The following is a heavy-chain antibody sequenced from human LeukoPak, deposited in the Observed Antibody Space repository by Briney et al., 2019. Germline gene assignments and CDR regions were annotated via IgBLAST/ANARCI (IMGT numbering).Heavy chain of an antibody. CDR1: GGSFSGYY. J-gene: IGHJ4*02. Sequence: PSETLSLTCAVYGGSFSGYYWSWIRQPPGKGLEWIGSICYSGSTYYNPSLKSRVTISVDTSKNQFSLKLNSVTATDTAVYYCARHYGPWGQGTLVTVSS. CDR2: ICYSGST. D-gene: IGHD3-16*01. CDR3: ARHYGP. V-gene: IGHV4-34*01.